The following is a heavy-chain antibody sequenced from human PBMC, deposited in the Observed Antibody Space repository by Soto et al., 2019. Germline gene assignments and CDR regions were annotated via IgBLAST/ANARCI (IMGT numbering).Heavy chain of an antibody. Sequence: PGGSLRLSCAASGFTFSSYGMHWVRQAPGKGLEWVAVIWYDGSNKYYADSVKGRFTISRDNSKNTLYLQMNSLRAEDTAVYYCARDRGRYYDSSGYRGPSVAEYFQHWGQGTLVTVSS. CDR1: GFTFSSYG. V-gene: IGHV3-33*01. D-gene: IGHD3-22*01. CDR2: IWYDGSNK. CDR3: ARDRGRYYDSSGYRGPSVAEYFQH. J-gene: IGHJ1*01.